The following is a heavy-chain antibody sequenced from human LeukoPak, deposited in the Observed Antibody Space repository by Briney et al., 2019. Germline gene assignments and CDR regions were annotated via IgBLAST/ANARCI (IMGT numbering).Heavy chain of an antibody. J-gene: IGHJ4*02. V-gene: IGHV3-33*06. CDR2: VWYDGNNK. Sequence: PGRTLRLSCAASGFTFSSDGMHWVRQAPGTGLDRVAVVWYDGNNKYYADSVKGRFTISRDNSKNTLYLQMNSLTAADTAVYYCVKDQNYGSSGDDFDNWGQGTMVTVSS. CDR1: GFTFSSDG. CDR3: VKDQNYGSSGDDFDN. D-gene: IGHD3-22*01.